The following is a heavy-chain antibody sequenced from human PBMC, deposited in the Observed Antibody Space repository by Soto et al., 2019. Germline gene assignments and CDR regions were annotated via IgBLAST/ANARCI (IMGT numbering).Heavy chain of an antibody. V-gene: IGHV4-59*01. Sequence: SETLSLTCTASGGSISTYYWSWIRQPPGKGLEWIAYIYYSGITNYNPSLKSRLTISVDTSKTQFSLKLSSVTAADTAVYYCARSISGYHYYFDYWGHGTLVAVSS. D-gene: IGHD3-22*01. CDR3: ARSISGYHYYFDY. CDR2: IYYSGIT. CDR1: GGSISTYY. J-gene: IGHJ4*01.